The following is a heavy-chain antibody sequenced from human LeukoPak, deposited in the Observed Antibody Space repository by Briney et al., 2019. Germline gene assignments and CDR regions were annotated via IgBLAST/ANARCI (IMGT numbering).Heavy chain of an antibody. CDR1: GYSISSGYY. V-gene: IGHV4-38-2*01. D-gene: IGHD6-25*01. CDR2: IYHSGST. CDR3: ARLAGIAAGGGAFDI. Sequence: PSETLSLTCAVSGYSISSGYYWGWIRQPSGKGLEWIGSIYHSGSTYYNPSLKSRVTISVDTSKNQFSLKLSSVTAADTAVYYCARLAGIAAGGGAFDIWGQGTMVTVSS. J-gene: IGHJ3*02.